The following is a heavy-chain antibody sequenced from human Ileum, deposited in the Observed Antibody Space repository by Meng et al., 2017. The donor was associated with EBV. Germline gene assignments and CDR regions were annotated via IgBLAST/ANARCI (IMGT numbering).Heavy chain of an antibody. CDR2: IYHTGST. CDR1: GGSIHSYRYY. V-gene: IGHV4-39*01. CDR3: ARRDTAWFDP. D-gene: IGHD2-21*02. J-gene: IGHJ5*02. Sequence: VQPSKPLSLTRSFSGGSIHSYRYYWGWIRQPPGKGLEWIATIYHTGSTYYNPSLKSRVTISVDTSKNEFSLKVTSVTAADTALYYCARRDTAWFDPWGRGTLVTVSS.